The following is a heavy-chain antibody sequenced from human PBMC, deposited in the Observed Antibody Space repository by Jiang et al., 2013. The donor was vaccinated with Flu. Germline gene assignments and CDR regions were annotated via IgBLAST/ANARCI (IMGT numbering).Heavy chain of an antibody. D-gene: IGHD2-2*01. J-gene: IGHJ4*02. CDR3: ARQAAAVRCFDY. V-gene: IGHV4-4*02. CDR2: SLIVGPP. CDR1: VPPSAVVTG. Sequence: PGLVKPSGTLSSPALSLVPPSAVVTGGIGSARPQGRGWSGLEKSLIVGPPTTTALKSRVTISLDTSKNQFSLKLSSVTAADTAVYYCARQAAAVRCFDYWGQGTLVTVSS.